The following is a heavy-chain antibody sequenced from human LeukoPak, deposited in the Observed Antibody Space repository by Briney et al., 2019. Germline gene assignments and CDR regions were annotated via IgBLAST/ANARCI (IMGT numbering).Heavy chain of an antibody. D-gene: IGHD6-13*01. V-gene: IGHV3-23*01. Sequence: GGSLRLSCAASGFTFSSYGMSWVRQAPGKGLEWVSAISGSGGSTYYADSVKGRFTISRDNSKNTLYLQMNSLRAEDTAVYYCAKVMGGSSSVDYWGQGTLVTVSS. CDR1: GFTFSSYG. CDR2: ISGSGGST. CDR3: AKVMGGSSSVDY. J-gene: IGHJ4*02.